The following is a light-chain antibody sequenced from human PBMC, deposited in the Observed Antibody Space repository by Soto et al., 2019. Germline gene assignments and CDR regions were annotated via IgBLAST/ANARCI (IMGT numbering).Light chain of an antibody. V-gene: IGKV2-30*02. CDR3: MQEIHWTWK. CDR2: KVS. Sequence: DVVMTQSPLSLPVTLGQAASISCRSSQSLLHTDGNTFLNWFHQRPGQSPRRLIYKVSNRDSGVPDRFSGSGSGTDFTLTISRVEAEDVGVYYCMQEIHWTWKVGQGTK. CDR1: QSLLHTDGNTF. J-gene: IGKJ1*01.